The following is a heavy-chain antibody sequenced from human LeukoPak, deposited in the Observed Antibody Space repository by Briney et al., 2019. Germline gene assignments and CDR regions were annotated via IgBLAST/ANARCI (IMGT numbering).Heavy chain of an antibody. V-gene: IGHV3-23*01. CDR1: GFTFRSYA. D-gene: IGHD3-22*01. Sequence: GGSLRLSCTASGFTFRSYAMSWVRQAPGKGLEWVSSISNSGTPTYYADPVNGRFNIYRDNSKKTLFLQMSSLRPEDTAIYYCATVIVVAGRGNGCWGQGTLVTVSS. CDR3: ATVIVVAGRGNGC. CDR2: ISNSGTPT. J-gene: IGHJ4*02.